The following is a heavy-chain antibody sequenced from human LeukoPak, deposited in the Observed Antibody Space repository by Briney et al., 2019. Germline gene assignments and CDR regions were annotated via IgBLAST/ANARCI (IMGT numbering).Heavy chain of an antibody. CDR3: AHYCSGGSCYFFDY. CDR2: IYWDDDK. J-gene: IGHJ4*02. Sequence: KESGPTLVKPTQTLTLTCTFSGFSLSTSGVGVGWIRQPPGKALEWLALIYWDDDKRYSPSLKSRLTITKDTSKNQVVLTVTNMDPVDTATYYCAHYCSGGSCYFFDYWGQGTLVTVSS. CDR1: GFSLSTSGVG. V-gene: IGHV2-5*02. D-gene: IGHD2-15*01.